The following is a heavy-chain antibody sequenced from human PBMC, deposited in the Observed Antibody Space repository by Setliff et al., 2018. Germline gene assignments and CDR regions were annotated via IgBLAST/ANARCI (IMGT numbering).Heavy chain of an antibody. Sequence: PSETLSLTCTVSGGSISSGDYYWSWIRQPPGKGLEWIGYIYYSGSTYYNPSLKSRVTISVDTYKNQFSLKLSSVTAADTAVYYCARSGYYNGFQHWGQGTLVTVSS. J-gene: IGHJ1*01. D-gene: IGHD3-22*01. CDR3: ARSGYYNGFQH. V-gene: IGHV4-30-4*08. CDR1: GGSISSGDYY. CDR2: IYYSGST.